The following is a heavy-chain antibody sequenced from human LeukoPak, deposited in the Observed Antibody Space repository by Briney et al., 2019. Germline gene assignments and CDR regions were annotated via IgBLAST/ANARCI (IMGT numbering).Heavy chain of an antibody. J-gene: IGHJ4*02. CDR3: ARLSRGYSQNY. CDR2: IYYSGST. V-gene: IGHV4-59*12. Sequence: PSETLSLTCTVSGGSLSTYYWSWIRQPPGKGLEWIGYIYYSGSTDYNPSLKSRVTISVDTSKNQFSLTLNSVTAADTAVYYCARLSRGYSQNYWGQGTLVIVSS. CDR1: GGSLSTYY. D-gene: IGHD5-18*01.